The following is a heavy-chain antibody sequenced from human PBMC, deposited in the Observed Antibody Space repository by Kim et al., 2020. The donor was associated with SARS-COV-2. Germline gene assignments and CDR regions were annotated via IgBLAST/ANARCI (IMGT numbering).Heavy chain of an antibody. Sequence: SETLSLTCTVSGGSISSYYWSWIRQPPGKGLEWIGYIYYSGSTNYNPSLKSRVTISVDTSKNQFSLKLSSVTAADTAVYYCARVHNWNYSRWFDPWGQGTLVTVSS. V-gene: IGHV4-59*01. D-gene: IGHD1-7*01. CDR3: ARVHNWNYSRWFDP. CDR1: GGSISSYY. CDR2: IYYSGST. J-gene: IGHJ5*02.